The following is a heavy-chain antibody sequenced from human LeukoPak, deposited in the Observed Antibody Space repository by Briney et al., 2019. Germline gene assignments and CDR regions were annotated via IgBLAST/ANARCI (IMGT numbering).Heavy chain of an antibody. J-gene: IGHJ3*02. CDR2: ISSDGSNK. D-gene: IGHD2-15*01. CDR1: GFTFSDYS. V-gene: IGHV3-30-3*01. Sequence: GGSLRLSCVASGFTFSDYSLHWVRQAPGKGLEWVAVISSDGSNKYYADSVKGRFTISRDNSKNTLYLQMNSLRAEDTAVYYCASPLYCSGGSCSVQLGAFDIWGQGTMVTVSS. CDR3: ASPLYCSGGSCSVQLGAFDI.